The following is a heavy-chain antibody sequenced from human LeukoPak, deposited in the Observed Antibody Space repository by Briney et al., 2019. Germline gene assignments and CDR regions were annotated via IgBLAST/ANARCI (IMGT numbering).Heavy chain of an antibody. V-gene: IGHV4-59*01. D-gene: IGHD6-13*01. Sequence: SETLSLTCTVSGGSISSYYWSWIRQPPGKGLEWIGYSYYSGSTNYNPSLKSRVTISVDTSKNQFSLKLSSVTAADTAVYYCARTKAAGTPYYYYYGMDVWGQGTTVTVSS. CDR1: GGSISSYY. CDR3: ARTKAAGTPYYYYYGMDV. CDR2: SYYSGST. J-gene: IGHJ6*02.